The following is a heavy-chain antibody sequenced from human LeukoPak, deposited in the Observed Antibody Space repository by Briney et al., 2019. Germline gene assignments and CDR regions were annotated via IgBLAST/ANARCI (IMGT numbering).Heavy chain of an antibody. CDR1: GFTFDDYG. Sequence: PGGSLRLSCAASGFTFDDYGMSWVRQAPGKGLEWVSGINWNGGSTGYADSVKGRFTISRDNAKNSLYLQMNSLRAEDTAVYYCAKDPAARSPGDDAFDIWGQGTMVTVSS. CDR3: AKDPAARSPGDDAFDI. J-gene: IGHJ3*02. V-gene: IGHV3-20*04. D-gene: IGHD2-15*01. CDR2: INWNGGST.